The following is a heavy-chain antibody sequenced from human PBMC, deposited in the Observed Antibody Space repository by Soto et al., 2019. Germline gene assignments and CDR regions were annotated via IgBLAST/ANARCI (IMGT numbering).Heavy chain of an antibody. CDR3: ATARYYYGSGSYFDF. D-gene: IGHD3-10*01. V-gene: IGHV6-1*01. CDR2: TYYRSKWYN. J-gene: IGHJ4*02. Sequence: SQTLSLTCAISGDSVSSNSVAWNWIRQSPSRGLEWLGETYYRSKWYNHYAVSVKSRITLRSDTSKNEFSLHLNSVTPEDTGVYFCATARYYYGSGSYFDFWGQGTPVTVSS. CDR1: GDSVSSNSVA.